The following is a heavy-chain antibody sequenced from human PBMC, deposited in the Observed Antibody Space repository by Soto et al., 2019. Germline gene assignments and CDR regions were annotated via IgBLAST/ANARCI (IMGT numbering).Heavy chain of an antibody. CDR2: ISSSSSYI. D-gene: IGHD3-22*01. J-gene: IGHJ4*02. V-gene: IGHV3-21*01. CDR3: ARGSFFYETSGYYPPDY. CDR1: GFTFMSYT. Sequence: PGGSLRLSCAASGFTFMSYTMNWVRRAPGTGLEWVASISSSSSYIEYADSLKGRFTISRDNAKNSVHLQMRSLRAEDTAVYYCARGSFFYETSGYYPPDYWGQGTLVTVSS.